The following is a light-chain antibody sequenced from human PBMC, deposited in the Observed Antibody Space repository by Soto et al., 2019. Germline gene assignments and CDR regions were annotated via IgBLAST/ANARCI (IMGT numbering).Light chain of an antibody. Sequence: EIVLTQSPATLSLSPGEGATLSCRASQRVSSNLSWYQQKPAQAPRLLFYGASTRATGIPARFSGSGSGTEFTITISSLQSEDFAVYYCQQYNNWPPWTFGQGTKVDIK. CDR1: QRVSSN. V-gene: IGKV3-15*01. CDR3: QQYNNWPPWT. J-gene: IGKJ1*01. CDR2: GAS.